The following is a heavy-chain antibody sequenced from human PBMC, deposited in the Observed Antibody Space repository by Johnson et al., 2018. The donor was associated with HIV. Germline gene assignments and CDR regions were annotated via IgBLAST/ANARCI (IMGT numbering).Heavy chain of an antibody. CDR3: AREYSSSWYSWSAFDI. V-gene: IGHV3-64*01. D-gene: IGHD6-13*01. J-gene: IGHJ3*02. CDR1: GFTFSSYA. CDR2: IRSNGGST. Sequence: MLLVESGGGLVQPGGSLRLSCAASGFTFSSYAMSWVRQAPGKGLEWVSYIRSNGGSTYYANSVKGRFTISRDNSKNTLYLQMGSLRAEDMAVYYCAREYSSSWYSWSAFDIWGQGTMVTVSS.